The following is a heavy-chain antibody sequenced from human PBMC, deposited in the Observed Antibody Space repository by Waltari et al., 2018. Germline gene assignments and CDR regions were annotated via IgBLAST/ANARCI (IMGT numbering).Heavy chain of an antibody. CDR2: IKQDGSEK. D-gene: IGHD5-12*01. Sequence: EVQLVESGGGLVQPGGSLRLSCAASGFTFSSYVMSWVRQAPGKGLEWVANIKQDGSEKYYVDSVKGRFTISRDNAKNSLYLQMNSLRAEDTAVYYCARGMATTYDYWGQGTLVTVSS. CDR3: ARGMATTYDY. CDR1: GFTFSSYV. V-gene: IGHV3-7*01. J-gene: IGHJ4*02.